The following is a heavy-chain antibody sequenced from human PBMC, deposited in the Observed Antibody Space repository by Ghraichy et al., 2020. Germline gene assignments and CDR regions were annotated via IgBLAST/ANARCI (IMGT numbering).Heavy chain of an antibody. CDR3: TRAPQLWFGANYYYYYMDV. J-gene: IGHJ6*03. D-gene: IGHD3-10*01. CDR2: IRSKAYGGTT. CDR1: GFTFGDYA. V-gene: IGHV3-49*04. Sequence: QTLSLTCTASGFTFGDYAMSWVRQAPGKGLEWVGFIRSKAYGGTTEYAASVKGRFTISRDDSKSIAYLQMNSLKTEDTAVYYCTRAPQLWFGANYYYYYMDVWGKGTTVTVSS.